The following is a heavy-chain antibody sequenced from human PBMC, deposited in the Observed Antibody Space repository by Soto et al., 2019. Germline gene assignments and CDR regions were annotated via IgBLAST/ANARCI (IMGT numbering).Heavy chain of an antibody. D-gene: IGHD2-15*01. CDR3: ARLSGGYCSGGSCYGFDP. CDR1: GYEFIYYW. CDR2: IHPSDSET. J-gene: IGHJ5*02. Sequence: GESLKISCKGSGYEFIYYWIAWVRQMPGKGLEWMGIIHPSDSETRYSPSFQGQVNISVDKSISTVFLQWSSLKATDIAMYYCARLSGGYCSGGSCYGFDPWGQGTLVTVSS. V-gene: IGHV5-51*01.